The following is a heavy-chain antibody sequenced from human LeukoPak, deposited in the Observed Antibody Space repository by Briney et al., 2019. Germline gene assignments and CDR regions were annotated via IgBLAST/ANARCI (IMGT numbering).Heavy chain of an antibody. CDR2: IYTSGST. Sequence: SQTLSLTCTVSGGSISSGSYYWSWIRPPAGKGLEWIGRIYTSGSTNYNPSLKSRVTISVDTSKNQFSLKLSSVTAADTAVYYCAREVGRFSPFDLWGRGTLVTVSS. D-gene: IGHD3-3*01. J-gene: IGHJ2*01. V-gene: IGHV4-61*02. CDR3: AREVGRFSPFDL. CDR1: GGSISSGSYY.